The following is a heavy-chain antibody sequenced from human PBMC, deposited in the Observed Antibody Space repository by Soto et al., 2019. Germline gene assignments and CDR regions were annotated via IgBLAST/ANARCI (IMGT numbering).Heavy chain of an antibody. Sequence: QVQLVQSGAEVKKPGASVKVSCKASGYTFTTYDISWVRQAPGQGLEWMGRISTYNGDTNYPQNLQGRLTMTTDTSTNTAYMELRSLRSDDTAVYYCARDPYNVLMVNAPNLYGMDVWGQGTTVTVSS. J-gene: IGHJ6*02. CDR1: GYTFTTYD. D-gene: IGHD2-8*01. V-gene: IGHV1-18*01. CDR2: ISTYNGDT. CDR3: ARDPYNVLMVNAPNLYGMDV.